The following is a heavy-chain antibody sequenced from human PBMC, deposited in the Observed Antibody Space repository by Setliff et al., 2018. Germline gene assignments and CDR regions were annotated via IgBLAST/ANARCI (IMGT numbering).Heavy chain of an antibody. CDR2: VHGYTGDT. V-gene: IGHV1-18*01. D-gene: IGHD2-2*01. Sequence: ASVKVSCKASGYTSTTYAINWVRQAPGQGLEWMGWVHGYTGDTNYAQNLQGRVTMTTDTSTSTVYMEIRSLRSDDTAVYYCARLVRYCTRTSCQRTPGTEYWGQGTLVTVSS. J-gene: IGHJ4*02. CDR1: GYTSTTYA. CDR3: ARLVRYCTRTSCQRTPGTEY.